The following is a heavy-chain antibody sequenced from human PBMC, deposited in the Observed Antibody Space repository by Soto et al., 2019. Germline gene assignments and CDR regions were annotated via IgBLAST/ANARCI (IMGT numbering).Heavy chain of an antibody. D-gene: IGHD3-10*01. CDR3: ARASDHYGSGNYPQLGTDV. CDR1: GFTFSRSA. V-gene: IGHV3-30*04. Sequence: GGSLTLSCSASGFTFSRSARHLVRQPPDQGLQWVAVVSYHGTKTFYADSVKGRFTISRDNSKSTLFLRMNSLGPEDTAVYYCARASDHYGSGNYPQLGTDVWGQGTTVTVSS. J-gene: IGHJ6*02. CDR2: VSYHGTKT.